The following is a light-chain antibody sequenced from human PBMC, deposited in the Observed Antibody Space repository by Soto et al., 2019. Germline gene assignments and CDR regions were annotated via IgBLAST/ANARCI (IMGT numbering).Light chain of an antibody. CDR1: QAIGNS. CDR3: QQSYSSSWT. Sequence: DIQMTQSPTSLSASVGDSVTITCRTSQAIGNSLNWYQQRPGKAPSLLVYGTSTLQSGVPSRFSDSGSGTDFTLTISSLQREDCATYCCQQSYSSSWTFGHGTKVDI. V-gene: IGKV1-39*01. CDR2: GTS. J-gene: IGKJ1*01.